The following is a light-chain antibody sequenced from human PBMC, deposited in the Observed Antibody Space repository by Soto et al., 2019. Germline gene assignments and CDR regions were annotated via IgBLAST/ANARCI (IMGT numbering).Light chain of an antibody. Sequence: EIVLTQSPATLSLSPGERATLSCRASQSVSSYLAWYQQKPGQAPRLLIYDASNRATGIPARFSGSGSGTDFTLHISSLEPEDFAVYYCQQRSNWPPEFTFGPGTKVDIK. V-gene: IGKV3-11*01. J-gene: IGKJ3*01. CDR3: QQRSNWPPEFT. CDR1: QSVSSY. CDR2: DAS.